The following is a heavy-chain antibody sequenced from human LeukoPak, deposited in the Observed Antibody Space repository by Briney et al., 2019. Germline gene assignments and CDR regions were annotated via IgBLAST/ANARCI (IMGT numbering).Heavy chain of an antibody. V-gene: IGHV4-39*01. D-gene: IGHD3-22*01. CDR1: GGSISSSTYY. J-gene: IGHJ5*02. CDR3: ARHLSGYSKPYNWFDP. Sequence: PSETLSLTCTVSGGSISSSTYYWGWIRQPPGKGLEWIGSIYYSGYTYYNPSLESRVTISVDTSKNQFSLKLSSVTAADTAVYYCARHLSGYSKPYNWFDPWGQGTLVTVSS. CDR2: IYYSGYT.